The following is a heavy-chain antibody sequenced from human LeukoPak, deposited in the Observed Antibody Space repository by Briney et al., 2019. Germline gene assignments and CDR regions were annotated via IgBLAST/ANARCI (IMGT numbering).Heavy chain of an antibody. CDR1: GFTFSSSW. V-gene: IGHV3-74*01. CDR2: INKDGSVT. CDR3: VKVRGRARVGCFDY. Sequence: PGGSLRLSCAASGFTFSSSWIHWVRQAPGKGPVWVSRINKDGSVTDYAESVKGRFSISRDNAKNTLYLQMNSLRVEDTAIYYCVKVRGRARVGCFDYWGQGTLVTVSS. J-gene: IGHJ4*02. D-gene: IGHD1-26*01.